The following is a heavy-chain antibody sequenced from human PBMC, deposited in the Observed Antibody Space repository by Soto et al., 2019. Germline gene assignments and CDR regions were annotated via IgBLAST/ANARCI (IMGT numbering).Heavy chain of an antibody. Sequence: PSETLSLTCAVSGGSISSGGYSWSWTRQPPGKGLEWIGYIYHSGSTYYNPSLKSRVTISVDTSKSQFSLKLSSVTAADTAVYYCARVRESVIENDSNPDAFDIWGQGTMVTVSS. CDR3: ARVRESVIENDSNPDAFDI. J-gene: IGHJ3*02. CDR1: GGSISSGGYS. V-gene: IGHV4-30-2*01. CDR2: IYHSGST. D-gene: IGHD3-22*01.